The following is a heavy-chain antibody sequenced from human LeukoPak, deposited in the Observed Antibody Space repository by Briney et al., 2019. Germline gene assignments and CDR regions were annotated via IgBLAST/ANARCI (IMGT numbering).Heavy chain of an antibody. Sequence: GGSLRLSCAASGFTFSSYAMSWVRQAPGKGLEWVSAISSSSSTIYYADSVKGRFTISRDNAKNSLYLQMNSLRAEDTAVYYCARDYLGIRGSGWYYYGVDVWGQGTTVTVSS. CDR2: ISSSSSTI. J-gene: IGHJ6*02. CDR1: GFTFSSYA. D-gene: IGHD6-19*01. V-gene: IGHV3-48*04. CDR3: ARDYLGIRGSGWYYYGVDV.